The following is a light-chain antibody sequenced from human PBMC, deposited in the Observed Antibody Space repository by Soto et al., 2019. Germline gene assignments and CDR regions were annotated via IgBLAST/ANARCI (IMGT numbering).Light chain of an antibody. CDR3: QQSYSTPLT. V-gene: IGKV1-39*01. J-gene: IGKJ4*01. CDR1: QSVGGF. CDR2: AAS. Sequence: DIQMTQSSSSLSVSVGDRVTITCHPSQSVGGFLKWHQQQLGNAPKLLIYAASSLQSGVPSWCSGSGSGTDFTLTISSLQPEDFATYYCQQSYSTPLTFGGGTKVDIK.